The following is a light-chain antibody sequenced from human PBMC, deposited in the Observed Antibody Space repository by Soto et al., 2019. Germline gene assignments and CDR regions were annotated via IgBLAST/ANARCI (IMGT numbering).Light chain of an antibody. CDR3: QQYGSSPLT. J-gene: IGKJ1*01. V-gene: IGKV3-20*01. Sequence: EIVLTQSPGTLSLSPGERATLSCRASQSIRSSYLAWYQQNPGQAPRLLIYGASSRATGIPDRFSGSGSGTAFTLTISRLEPEDFAVYYCQQYGSSPLTFGQGTKVEIK. CDR1: QSIRSSY. CDR2: GAS.